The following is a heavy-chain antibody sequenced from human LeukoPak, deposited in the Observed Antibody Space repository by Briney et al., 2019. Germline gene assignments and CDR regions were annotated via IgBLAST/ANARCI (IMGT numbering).Heavy chain of an antibody. CDR1: GGTFSSYA. Sequence: GASVKVSCKASGGTFSSYAISWVRQAPGQGLEWMGGIIPIFGTANYAQKFQGRVTITADESTSTAYMELSSLRSEDTAVYYCARTLLNYYDSSGYYSYFDYWGQGTLVTVSS. J-gene: IGHJ4*02. CDR3: ARTLLNYYDSSGYYSYFDY. D-gene: IGHD3-22*01. CDR2: IIPIFGTA. V-gene: IGHV1-69*13.